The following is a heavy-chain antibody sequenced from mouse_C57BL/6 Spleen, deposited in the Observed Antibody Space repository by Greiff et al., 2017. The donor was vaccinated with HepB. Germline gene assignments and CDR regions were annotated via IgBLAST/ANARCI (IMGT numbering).Heavy chain of an antibody. CDR2: IYPGSGNT. CDR3: AGYDSTWFAY. CDR1: GYTFTSYY. D-gene: IGHD1-1*01. J-gene: IGHJ3*01. V-gene: IGHV1-66*01. Sequence: VQLQQSGPELVKPGASVKISCKASGYTFTSYYIHWVKQRPGQGLEWIGWIYPGSGNTKYNEKFKGKATLTADTSSSTAYMQLSSLTSGDSAVYYCAGYDSTWFAYWGQGTLVTVSA.